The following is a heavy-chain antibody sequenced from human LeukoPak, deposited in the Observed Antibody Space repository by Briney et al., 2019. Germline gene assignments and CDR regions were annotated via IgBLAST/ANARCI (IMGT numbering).Heavy chain of an antibody. D-gene: IGHD3-3*01. CDR2: IKQDGSER. CDR3: ARAQSGFWSGYCFDY. V-gene: IGHV3-7*01. Sequence: GGSLRLSCAASGFTFSTSWMTWVRQAPGKGLEWVANIKQDGSERYYVDSVKGRFAVSRDNAKNSLYLQMNSLRAEDTAVYYCARAQSGFWSGYCFDYWGQGTLVTVSS. CDR1: GFTFSTSW. J-gene: IGHJ4*02.